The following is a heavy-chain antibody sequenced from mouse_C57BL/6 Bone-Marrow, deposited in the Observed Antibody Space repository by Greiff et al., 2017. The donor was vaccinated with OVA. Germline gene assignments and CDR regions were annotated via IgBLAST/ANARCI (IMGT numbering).Heavy chain of an antibody. Sequence: EVKLVESGAELVRPGASVKLSCTASGFNIKDDYMHWVKQRPEQGLEWIGWIDPENGDTEYASKFQGKATITADTSSNTAYLQLSSLTSEDTAVYYCTTESFAYWGQGTLVTVSA. J-gene: IGHJ3*01. V-gene: IGHV14-4*01. CDR3: TTESFAY. CDR2: IDPENGDT. CDR1: GFNIKDDY.